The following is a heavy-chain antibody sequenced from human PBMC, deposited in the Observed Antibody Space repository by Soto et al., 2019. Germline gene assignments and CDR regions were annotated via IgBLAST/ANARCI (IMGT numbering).Heavy chain of an antibody. Sequence: PSETLSLTCAVYGGSFSGYYWSWIRQPPGKGLEWIGEINHSGSTNYNPSLKSRVTISVDTSKNQFSLKLSSVTAADTAVYYCARGQGMITFGGVIVPYYFDYWGQGTLVTVSS. CDR2: INHSGST. D-gene: IGHD3-16*02. J-gene: IGHJ4*02. V-gene: IGHV4-34*01. CDR1: GGSFSGYY. CDR3: ARGQGMITFGGVIVPYYFDY.